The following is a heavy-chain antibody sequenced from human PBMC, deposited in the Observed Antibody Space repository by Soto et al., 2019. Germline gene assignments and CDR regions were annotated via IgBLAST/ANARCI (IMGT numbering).Heavy chain of an antibody. CDR3: AKVYSSGWYDCYFDY. CDR2: INPNSGGT. J-gene: IGHJ4*02. D-gene: IGHD6-19*01. Sequence: ASVKVSCKASGYTFTGYYMHWVRQAPGQGLEWMGWINPNSGGTNYAQKFQGWVTMTRDTSISTAYMELSRLRSDDTAVYYCAKVYSSGWYDCYFDYWGQGTLVTVSS. CDR1: GYTFTGYY. V-gene: IGHV1-2*04.